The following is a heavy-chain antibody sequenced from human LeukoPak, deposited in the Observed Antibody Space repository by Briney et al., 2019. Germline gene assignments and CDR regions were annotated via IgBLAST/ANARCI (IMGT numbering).Heavy chain of an antibody. D-gene: IGHD5-24*01. Sequence: GGSLRLSCTASGFTFGDYAKSWFRQAPGKGLEWVGLIRSKAYGGTTEYAASVKGRFTISRDDSKSIAYLQMNSLKTEDTAVYYCHVDHDAFDIWGQGTMVTVSS. V-gene: IGHV3-49*03. CDR2: IRSKAYGGTT. CDR1: GFTFGDYA. J-gene: IGHJ3*02. CDR3: HVDHDAFDI.